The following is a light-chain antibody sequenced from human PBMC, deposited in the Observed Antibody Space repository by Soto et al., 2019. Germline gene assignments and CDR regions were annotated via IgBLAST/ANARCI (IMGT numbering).Light chain of an antibody. Sequence: EIVLTQSPGTLSLSPGERATLSCRASQSVSSSYLAWYQQKSGQAPRLLIYGASSRATGIPDRFSGSGSGTDFTLTISRLEPEDFAVYYCQQYGSSPPNLTFGGGTKVEIK. CDR1: QSVSSSY. CDR2: GAS. J-gene: IGKJ4*01. V-gene: IGKV3-20*01. CDR3: QQYGSSPPNLT.